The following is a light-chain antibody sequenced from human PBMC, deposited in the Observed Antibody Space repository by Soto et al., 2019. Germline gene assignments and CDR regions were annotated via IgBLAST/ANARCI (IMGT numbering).Light chain of an antibody. V-gene: IGKV1-5*03. CDR1: QTIHSW. CDR3: QQYNSYST. J-gene: IGKJ5*01. Sequence: DVQITQSPSTLSASVGDRVTIPCRGSQTIHSWLAWYQQKPVKAPKLLINKASSLESGVPSRFSGSGSGTEFSLTISSLQPDDFATYYCQQYNSYSTFGQGTRLEIK. CDR2: KAS.